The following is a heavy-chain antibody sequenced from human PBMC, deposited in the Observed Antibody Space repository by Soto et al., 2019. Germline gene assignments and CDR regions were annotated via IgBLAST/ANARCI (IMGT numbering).Heavy chain of an antibody. CDR3: ARAPRWIVVLNWPDY. J-gene: IGHJ4*02. D-gene: IGHD3-22*01. Sequence: QVQLVESGGGVVQPGRSLRLSCAASGFTFSRYGMHWVRQAPGKGLEWVAVIWYDGSNTYYADSVKGRFTISRDNSKNTLYLQMNSLRAEDTAVYYCARAPRWIVVLNWPDYWGQGTLVTVSS. V-gene: IGHV3-33*01. CDR1: GFTFSRYG. CDR2: IWYDGSNT.